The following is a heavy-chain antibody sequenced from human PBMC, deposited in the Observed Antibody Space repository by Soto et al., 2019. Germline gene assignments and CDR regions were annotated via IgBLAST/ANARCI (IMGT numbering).Heavy chain of an antibody. Sequence: EVQLVESGGALVKPVGSRRRSRADSGFTFSSYSMNLVRRAPGPGLEWVSAISSSSAYRFYADSVKGRFTVSRDNAKNTLYLQMNSLIAVDTAVYYFERGGREISRPLGSWGQGTLVTVSS. CDR1: GFTFSSYS. CDR3: ERGGREISRPLGS. D-gene: IGHD3-16*02. V-gene: IGHV3-21*01. CDR2: ISSSSAYR. J-gene: IGHJ5*02.